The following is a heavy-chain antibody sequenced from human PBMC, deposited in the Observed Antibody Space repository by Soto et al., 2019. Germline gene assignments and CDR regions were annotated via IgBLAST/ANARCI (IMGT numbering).Heavy chain of an antibody. V-gene: IGHV4-28*01. J-gene: IGHJ4*02. CDR1: GYSIGSYNW. Sequence: SETLSLTCPVPGYSIGSYNWWGWIRQPPGKGLEWIGYIYYTGSTYYNLSLKSRVTLSVDTAKDQFSMTLGSVTAADTAVYYCARNSGLKTGRLDYWGPGILVNVSS. CDR2: IYYTGST. D-gene: IGHD3-10*01. CDR3: ARNSGLKTGRLDY.